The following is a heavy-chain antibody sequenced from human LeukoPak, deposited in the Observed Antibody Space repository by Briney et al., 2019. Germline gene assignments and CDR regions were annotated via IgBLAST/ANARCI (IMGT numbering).Heavy chain of an antibody. D-gene: IGHD5-12*01. CDR2: IYYTGRA. J-gene: IGHJ5*02. V-gene: IGHV4-30-4*01. CDR1: GGSISTSDSY. CDR3: ATSTNSGYERYNWFDP. Sequence: SETLSLTCTVSGGSISTSDSYWTWIRQSPGKGLEWIGYIYYTGRAYYNPSLDLKSRLSIWQDTSKNQFFLHLTSVTAADTAVYYCATSTNSGYERYNWFDPWGQGTLVTVSS.